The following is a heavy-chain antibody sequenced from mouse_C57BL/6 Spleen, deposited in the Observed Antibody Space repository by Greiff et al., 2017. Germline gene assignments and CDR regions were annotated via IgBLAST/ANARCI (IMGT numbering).Heavy chain of an antibody. CDR2: IDPENGDT. J-gene: IGHJ2*01. CDR1: GFNIKDDY. CDR3: TTRGLEGYFGC. V-gene: IGHV14-4*01. Sequence: VQLQQSGAELVRPGASVKLSCTASGFNIKDDYMHWVKQRPEQGLEWIGWIDPENGDTEYASKFQGKATITADTSSNTAYLQLSSLTSEDTAVYYCTTRGLEGYFGCWGQGPTLTVAS.